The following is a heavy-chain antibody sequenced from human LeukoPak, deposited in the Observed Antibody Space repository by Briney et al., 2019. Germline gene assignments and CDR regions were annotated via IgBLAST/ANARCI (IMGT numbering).Heavy chain of an antibody. V-gene: IGHV1-18*01. D-gene: IGHD3-22*01. CDR2: VSAYADNT. Sequence: ASVKVSCKASGYTLTSYGITWVRQAPGQGLEWMGWVSAYADNTNYVQKIQGRVTMTTDTSTSTAYMELRSLRSDDTAVYYCARVSGDLYDSSALGAFDIWGQGTMVTVSS. CDR1: GYTLTSYG. CDR3: ARVSGDLYDSSALGAFDI. J-gene: IGHJ3*02.